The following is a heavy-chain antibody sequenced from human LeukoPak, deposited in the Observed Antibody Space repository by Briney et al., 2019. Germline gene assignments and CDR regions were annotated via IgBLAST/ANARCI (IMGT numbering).Heavy chain of an antibody. CDR3: AARGSSNPNYYYMDV. D-gene: IGHD1-26*01. CDR1: GFTFTSSA. Sequence: ASVKVSCKASGFTFTSSAVQWVRQARGQRLEWIGWIVVGSGNTNYAQKFQERVTITRDMSTSTAYMELSSLRSEDTAVYYCAARGSSNPNYYYMDVWGKGTTVTVSS. CDR2: IVVGSGNT. J-gene: IGHJ6*03. V-gene: IGHV1-58*01.